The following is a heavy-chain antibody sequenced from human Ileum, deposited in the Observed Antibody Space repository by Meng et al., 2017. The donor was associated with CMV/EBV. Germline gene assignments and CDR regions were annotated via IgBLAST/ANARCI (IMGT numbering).Heavy chain of an antibody. CDR3: ARARITIFGVLTEDYYYYGMDV. J-gene: IGHJ6*02. D-gene: IGHD3-3*01. CDR1: GFTFSTYW. Sequence: GGSLRLSCAASGFTFSTYWMSWVRQAPGKGLEWVANIKQDGSDKYYVDSVKGRFSIARDNAKNSLSLQMNSLRAEDTAVYYCARARITIFGVLTEDYYYYGMDVWGQGTTVTVSS. V-gene: IGHV3-7*01. CDR2: IKQDGSDK.